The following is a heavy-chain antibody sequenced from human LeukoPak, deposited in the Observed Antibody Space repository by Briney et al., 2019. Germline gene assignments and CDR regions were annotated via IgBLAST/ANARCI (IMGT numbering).Heavy chain of an antibody. V-gene: IGHV1-46*01. CDR1: GYTFTSYY. D-gene: IGHD2-2*01. J-gene: IGHJ4*02. CDR2: INPSGGST. Sequence: GASVKVSRKASGYTFTSYYMHWVRQAPGQGLEWMGIINPSGGSTSYAQKFQGRVTMTRDTSTSTVYMELSSLRSEDTAVYYCARENIVVVPAAHEYYFDYWGQGTLVTVSS. CDR3: ARENIVVVPAAHEYYFDY.